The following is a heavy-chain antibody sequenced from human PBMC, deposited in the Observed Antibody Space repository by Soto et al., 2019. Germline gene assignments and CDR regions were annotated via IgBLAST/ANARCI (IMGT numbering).Heavy chain of an antibody. CDR3: ARQYYDFWSGSRDYYMDD. J-gene: IGHJ6*03. CDR2: IYYSGST. CDR1: GGSISSYY. D-gene: IGHD3-3*01. V-gene: IGHV4-59*08. Sequence: SETLSLTCTVSGGSISSYYWSWIRQPPGKGLEWIGYIYYSGSTNYNPSLKSRVTISVDTSKNQFSLKLSSVTAADTAVYYCARQYYDFWSGSRDYYMDDWGKGTTVTVSS.